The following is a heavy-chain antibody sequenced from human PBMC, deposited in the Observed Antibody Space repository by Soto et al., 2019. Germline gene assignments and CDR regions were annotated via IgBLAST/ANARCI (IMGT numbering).Heavy chain of an antibody. V-gene: IGHV3-30*04. CDR3: ARAPPRGIAAPGTWGSGMDV. D-gene: IGHD6-13*01. Sequence: GGSLRLSCAASGFSFSSYSMHWVRQAPGKGLEWVAVISYDGSNKYYADSVKGRFTITRDSSKNTVSLQMNSLRLEDTAVYYCARAPPRGIAAPGTWGSGMDVWGQGTTVTDSS. CDR2: ISYDGSNK. CDR1: GFSFSSYS. J-gene: IGHJ6*02.